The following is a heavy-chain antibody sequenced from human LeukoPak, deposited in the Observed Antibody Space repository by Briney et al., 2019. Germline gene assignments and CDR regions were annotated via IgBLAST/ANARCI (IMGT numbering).Heavy chain of an antibody. CDR1: GDSISSAGYH. CDR3: ARDVVVTSSPDAFDI. V-gene: IGHV4-31*03. CDR2: ISNSGTT. Sequence: SETLSLTCTVSGDSISSAGYHWTWIRQLPGKGLEWIVYISNSGTTHYNPSLKSRLTISADTSKNQFSLKLSSVTAADTAVYYCARDVVVTSSPDAFDIWGQGRLVTVSS. D-gene: IGHD2-21*02. J-gene: IGHJ3*02.